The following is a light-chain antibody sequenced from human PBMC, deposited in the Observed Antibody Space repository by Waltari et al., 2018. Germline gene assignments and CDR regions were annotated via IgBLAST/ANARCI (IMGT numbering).Light chain of an antibody. CDR1: QSIATW. CDR3: QQYNSYPWT. J-gene: IGKJ1*01. Sequence: DIQMTQAPSTLSPSVGDRVTITCRASQSIATWLAWYQQKPGKAPNLLIYEASSLGSGVQSRFSGSGSGTEFTLTISSLQPDDFATYYCQQYNSYPWTFGQGTKVEIK. CDR2: EAS. V-gene: IGKV1-5*03.